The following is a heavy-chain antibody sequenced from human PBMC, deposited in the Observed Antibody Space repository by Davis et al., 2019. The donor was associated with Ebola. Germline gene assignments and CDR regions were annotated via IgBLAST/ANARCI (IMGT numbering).Heavy chain of an antibody. CDR1: QFNFTGAW. CDR2: IRTGSTANI. CDR3: ARDRSGGAFDI. D-gene: IGHD1-26*01. J-gene: IGHJ3*02. Sequence: PGGSLRLSCAGSQFNFTGAWMNWVRQAPGKGLEWVSFIRTGSTANIYYADSVKGRFTASRDNAKNSLYLQMNGLRDEDTAVYYCARDRSGGAFDIWGQGTMVTVSS. V-gene: IGHV3-48*02.